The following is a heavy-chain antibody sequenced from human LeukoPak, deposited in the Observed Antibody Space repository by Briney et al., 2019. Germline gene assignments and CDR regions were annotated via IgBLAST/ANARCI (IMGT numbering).Heavy chain of an antibody. Sequence: SETLSLTCTVPGGSISSYYWSWIRQPAGKGLEWIGRIYTSGSTNYNPSLKSRVTMSVDTSKNQFSLKLSSVTAADTAVYYCAREIIAAAGNGFDYWGQGTLVTVSS. CDR1: GGSISSYY. J-gene: IGHJ4*02. CDR2: IYTSGST. D-gene: IGHD6-13*01. V-gene: IGHV4-4*07. CDR3: AREIIAAAGNGFDY.